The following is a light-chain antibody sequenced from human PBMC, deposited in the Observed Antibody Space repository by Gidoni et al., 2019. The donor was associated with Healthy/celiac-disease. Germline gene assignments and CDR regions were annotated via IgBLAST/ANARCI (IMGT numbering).Light chain of an antibody. J-gene: IGKJ1*01. V-gene: IGKV1-39*01. Sequence: DIQMTQSPSSLSASVGDRVTITCRASQSISTYLNWYQQKPGKARKLLIYAASRLQSGVPSRFSGSGSGTDFTLTISSLQPEDFATYYCQQSYSTHRTFGQGTKVEIK. CDR1: QSISTY. CDR3: QQSYSTHRT. CDR2: AAS.